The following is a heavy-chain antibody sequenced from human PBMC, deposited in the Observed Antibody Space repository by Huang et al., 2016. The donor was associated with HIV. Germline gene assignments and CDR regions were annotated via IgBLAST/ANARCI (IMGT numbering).Heavy chain of an antibody. D-gene: IGHD6-6*01. J-gene: IGHJ5*02. Sequence: QVQLQESGPGLVKPSETLSLTCTVSGGAMSSYYWSWIRQPPGKGLEWIGYMYYSGRTNSNPSLKSRGTISVDTSKNQFSLRLSSVTAADTAVYYCASASIAARRWFDPWGQGSLVTVSS. CDR2: MYYSGRT. CDR3: ASASIAARRWFDP. V-gene: IGHV4-59*01. CDR1: GGAMSSYY.